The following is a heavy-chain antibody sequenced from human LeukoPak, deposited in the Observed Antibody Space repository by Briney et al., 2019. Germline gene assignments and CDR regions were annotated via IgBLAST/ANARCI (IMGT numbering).Heavy chain of an antibody. CDR2: IAGSDTGT. V-gene: IGHV3-23*01. Sequence: GGSLRLSCVGSGFTFSTYAMSWVRQTPGKGLEWVSSIAGSDTGTYYADSVKDRFAISRDNSKNTLFLQMNTLRAEDTAVYYCARDRFSGSYPLDYWGQGTLVTVSS. J-gene: IGHJ4*02. D-gene: IGHD1-26*01. CDR3: ARDRFSGSYPLDY. CDR1: GFTFSTYA.